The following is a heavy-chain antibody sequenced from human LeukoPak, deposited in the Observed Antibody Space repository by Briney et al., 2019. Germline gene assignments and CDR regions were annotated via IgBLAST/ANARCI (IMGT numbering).Heavy chain of an antibody. D-gene: IGHD3-10*02. Sequence: ASVKVSCKVSGYTLTELSMHWVRQAPGKGLEWMGGFDPEDGETIYAQKFQGRVTMTEDTSTDTAYMELNSLRSEDTAVYYCATDRLFGGQFDYWGQGTLVTVSS. CDR1: GYTLTELS. J-gene: IGHJ4*02. CDR2: FDPEDGET. CDR3: ATDRLFGGQFDY. V-gene: IGHV1-24*01.